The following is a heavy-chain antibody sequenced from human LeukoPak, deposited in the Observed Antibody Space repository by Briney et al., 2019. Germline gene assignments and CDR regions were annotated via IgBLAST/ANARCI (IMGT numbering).Heavy chain of an antibody. CDR2: MNPNSGNT. CDR3: ARVAGNCGGDCYRLVY. Sequence: ASVKVSCKASGYTFTTYDINWVRQATGQGLEWMAWMNPNSGNTGYAQKFQGRVTMTRNTSISTAYMELSSLRSEDTAVYYCARVAGNCGGDCYRLVYWGQGTLVTVSS. D-gene: IGHD2-21*01. J-gene: IGHJ4*02. V-gene: IGHV1-8*01. CDR1: GYTFTTYD.